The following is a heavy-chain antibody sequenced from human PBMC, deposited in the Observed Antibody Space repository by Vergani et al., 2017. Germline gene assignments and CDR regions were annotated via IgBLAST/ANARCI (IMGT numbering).Heavy chain of an antibody. CDR1: GGTFSSYA. CDR3: AGQKDYYMDV. CDR2: IIPVFGTA. J-gene: IGHJ6*03. V-gene: IGHV1-69*13. Sequence: QVQLVQSGAEVKKPGSSVKVSCKASGGTFSSYAISWVRQAPGQGLQWMGRIIPVFGTAIYPQKFQGRVTITAEESTSTVYMELSSLRSEDTAVYYCAGQKDYYMDVWGKGTTVTVS.